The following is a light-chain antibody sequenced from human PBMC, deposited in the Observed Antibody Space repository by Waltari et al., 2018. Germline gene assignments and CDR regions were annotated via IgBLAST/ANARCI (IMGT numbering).Light chain of an antibody. Sequence: QSALTQPASVSGSPGQSITISCTGTSSDVGYYNYVAWYQQHPGKAPKLMLFEVTNRPSWVSTGFSGSKSGSTASLTISGLQSEDEAEYYCSSFTRSNSYVFGTGTEVIVL. CDR2: EVT. J-gene: IGLJ1*01. CDR3: SSFTRSNSYV. V-gene: IGLV2-14*01. CDR1: SSDVGYYNY.